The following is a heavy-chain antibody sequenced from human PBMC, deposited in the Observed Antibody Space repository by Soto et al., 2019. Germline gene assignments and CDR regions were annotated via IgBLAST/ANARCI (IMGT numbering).Heavy chain of an antibody. D-gene: IGHD3-22*01. CDR1: GGSISSGDYS. V-gene: IGHV4-30-2*01. Sequence: QLQLQESGSGLVKPSQTLSLTCAVSGGSISSGDYSWSWIRQPPGKGLEWIGYIYHSGSTFYTPSLESRVTISVDRSKKQFSLKLSSVTAADTAVYYCARVKYFHDSSGPAAHAFDIWGQGTMVTVSS. CDR2: IYHSGST. CDR3: ARVKYFHDSSGPAAHAFDI. J-gene: IGHJ3*02.